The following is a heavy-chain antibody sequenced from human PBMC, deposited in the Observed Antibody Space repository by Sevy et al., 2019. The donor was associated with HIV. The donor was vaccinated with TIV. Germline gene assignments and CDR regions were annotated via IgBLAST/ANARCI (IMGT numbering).Heavy chain of an antibody. D-gene: IGHD3-22*01. Sequence: GGSLRLSCAASGLSFSNAWMAWVRQAPGKGLEWVGRGRSETGGGTTDFAAFAKGKFTISRDDPKNTLYLQMNSLKTEDTAVYYCAIDHRRDGMIVVPFEKWGLGTLVTVSS. V-gene: IGHV3-15*01. J-gene: IGHJ4*02. CDR3: AIDHRRDGMIVVPFEK. CDR1: GLSFSNAW. CDR2: GRSETGGGTT.